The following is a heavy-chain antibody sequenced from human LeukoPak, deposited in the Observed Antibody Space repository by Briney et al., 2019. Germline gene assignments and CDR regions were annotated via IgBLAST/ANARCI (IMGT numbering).Heavy chain of an antibody. D-gene: IGHD3-10*01. CDR2: ISSSSSYI. CDR1: GFTFSSYS. Sequence: GGSLRLSCAASGFTFSSYSMNWVRQAPGKGLEWVSSISSSSSYIYYADSVKGRFTISRDNAKNSLYLQMNSLRAEDTAVYYCARDEGMGHIIDYWGQGTLVTVSS. J-gene: IGHJ4*02. V-gene: IGHV3-21*01. CDR3: ARDEGMGHIIDY.